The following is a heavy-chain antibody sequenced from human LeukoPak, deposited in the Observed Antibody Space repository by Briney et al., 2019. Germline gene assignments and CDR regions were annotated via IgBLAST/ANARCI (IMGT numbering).Heavy chain of an antibody. J-gene: IGHJ4*02. V-gene: IGHV3-48*04. D-gene: IGHD3-10*01. CDR3: ARAYYYGSGSPGGY. CDR2: ISSSGSTI. Sequence: GGSLRLSCAASGFTFSSYWMHWVRQAPGKGLEWISYISSSGSTIYYADSVKGRFTISRDNAKNSLYLQMNSLRAEDTAVYYCARAYYYGSGSPGGYWGQGTLVTVSS. CDR1: GFTFSSYW.